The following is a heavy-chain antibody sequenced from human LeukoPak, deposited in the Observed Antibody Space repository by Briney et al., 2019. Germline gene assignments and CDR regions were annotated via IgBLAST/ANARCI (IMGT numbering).Heavy chain of an antibody. CDR2: IYYSGST. J-gene: IGHJ4*02. CDR1: GGSISSYY. Sequence: SETLSLTCTVSGGSISSYYWSWIRQPPGKGLEWIGYIYYSGSTNYNPSLKGRVTISEDTSKNQFSLKLSSVTAADTAVYYCATSAVAGLFDYWGQGTLVTVSS. CDR3: ATSAVAGLFDY. V-gene: IGHV4-59*01. D-gene: IGHD6-19*01.